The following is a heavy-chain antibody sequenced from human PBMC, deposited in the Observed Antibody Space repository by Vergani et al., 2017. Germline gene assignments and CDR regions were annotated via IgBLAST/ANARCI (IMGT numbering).Heavy chain of an antibody. Sequence: QVQLQESGPGLVKPSETLSLTCTVSGGSVSSGSYYWSWIRQPPGKGLEWIGYIYYSGSTNYNPSLKSRVTISVDTSKNQCSLKLSSLTAADTAVYYCARVGLVGGVDYWGQGTLVTVSS. CDR1: GGSVSSGSYY. CDR2: IYYSGST. CDR3: ARVGLVGGVDY. J-gene: IGHJ4*02. D-gene: IGHD1-26*01. V-gene: IGHV4-61*01.